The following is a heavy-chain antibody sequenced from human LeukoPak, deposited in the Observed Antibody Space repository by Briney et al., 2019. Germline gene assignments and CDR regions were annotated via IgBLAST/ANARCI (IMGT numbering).Heavy chain of an antibody. Sequence: NPGGSLRLSCAGSGFRFSDYFMSWVRQAPGKGLEWVSYISSSGDSTTYADSVRGRFTVSRDNAMNSVYLQMNSLRAEDTAVYYCATPSYYYGSGSYGGWGQGTLVTVSS. CDR2: ISSSGDST. J-gene: IGHJ4*02. V-gene: IGHV3-11*04. CDR3: ATPSYYYGSGSYGG. CDR1: GFRFSDYF. D-gene: IGHD3-10*01.